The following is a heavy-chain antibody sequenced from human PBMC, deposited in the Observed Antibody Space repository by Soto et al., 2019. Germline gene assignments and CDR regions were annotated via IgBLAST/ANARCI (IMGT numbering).Heavy chain of an antibody. CDR1: GFTFSSYA. J-gene: IGHJ6*02. V-gene: IGHV3-23*01. D-gene: IGHD3-10*01. CDR2: ISGSGGST. Sequence: SLILSCAASGFTFSSYAMSWVRQAPGKGLEWVSAISGSGGSTYYADSVKGRFTISRDNSKNTLYLQMNSLRAEDTAVYYCAKGYYGSGSHGMDVWGQGTTVTVYS. CDR3: AKGYYGSGSHGMDV.